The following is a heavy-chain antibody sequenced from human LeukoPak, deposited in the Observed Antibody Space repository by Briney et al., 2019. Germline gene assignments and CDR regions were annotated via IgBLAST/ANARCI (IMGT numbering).Heavy chain of an antibody. CDR1: GGSISSSSYY. Sequence: TSETLSLTCPVSGGSISSSSYYWGWIRQPPGKGLEWIGSIYYSGSTYYNPSLKSRVTISVDTSKNQFSLKLSSVTAADTAVYYCARDTAMVDAFDIWGQGTMVTVSS. D-gene: IGHD5-18*01. V-gene: IGHV4-39*01. CDR2: IYYSGST. J-gene: IGHJ3*02. CDR3: ARDTAMVDAFDI.